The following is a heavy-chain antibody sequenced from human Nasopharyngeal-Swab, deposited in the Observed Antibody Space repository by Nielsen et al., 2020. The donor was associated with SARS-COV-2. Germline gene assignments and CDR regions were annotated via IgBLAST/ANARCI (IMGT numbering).Heavy chain of an antibody. CDR2: IYSGGST. CDR3: VRDLEAAAAGTGYYYGMDV. CDR1: GFTVSSNY. Sequence: ESLKISCAASGFTVSSNYMSWVRQAPGKGLELVSVIYSGGSTYYADSVKGRFTISRDNAKHSLYLQMNSLRAEDTAVYYCVRDLEAAAAGTGYYYGMDVWGQGTTVTVSS. D-gene: IGHD6-13*01. J-gene: IGHJ6*02. V-gene: IGHV3-53*01.